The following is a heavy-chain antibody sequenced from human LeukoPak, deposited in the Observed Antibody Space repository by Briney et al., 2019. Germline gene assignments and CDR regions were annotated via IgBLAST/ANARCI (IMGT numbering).Heavy chain of an antibody. D-gene: IGHD3-22*01. V-gene: IGHV3-23*01. CDR1: GFTFSSYA. J-gene: IGHJ4*02. Sequence: GGSLRLSCAASGFTFSSYAMNWVRQAPGKGLEWVSAISGSADSTYYTDSVKGRFTISRDNSKNTLYLQMNSLRAEDTAIYYCAKDVAYYYDSSGYSFYFDYWGQGTLVTVSS. CDR3: AKDVAYYYDSSGYSFYFDY. CDR2: ISGSADST.